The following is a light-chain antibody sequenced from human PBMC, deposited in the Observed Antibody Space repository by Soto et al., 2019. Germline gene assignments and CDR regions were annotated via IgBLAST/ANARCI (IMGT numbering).Light chain of an antibody. CDR2: EVS. CDR3: SSYTSRSALEV. CDR1: SSDVGDYNY. Sequence: LTQXASVSGSPGQSITISCTGTSSDVGDYNYVSWYQQHPGKAPKLMIYEVSNRPSGVSNRFSGSKSGNTASLTISGLQAEDEADYYCSSYTSRSALEVFGTGTKV. V-gene: IGLV2-14*01. J-gene: IGLJ1*01.